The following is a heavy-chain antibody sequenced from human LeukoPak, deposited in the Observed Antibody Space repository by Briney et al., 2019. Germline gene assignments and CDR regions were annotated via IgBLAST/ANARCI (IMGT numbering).Heavy chain of an antibody. CDR3: ARVGGH. D-gene: IGHD3-10*01. J-gene: IGHJ4*02. CDR2: IYSGGST. CDR1: GLTVSRNY. V-gene: IGHV3-53*01. Sequence: GGTLRLSCAASGLTVSRNYMSWVRQAPGKGLESVSVIYSGGSTYYAESVRGRFTISRDNSKNTLYLQMNSLRVEDTAVYYCARVGGHWGQGTLVTVSS.